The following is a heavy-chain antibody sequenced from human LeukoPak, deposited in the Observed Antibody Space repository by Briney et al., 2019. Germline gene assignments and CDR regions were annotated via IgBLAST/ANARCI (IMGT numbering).Heavy chain of an antibody. Sequence: GGSLRLSCAASGFTFSDAYMHWVRQAPGKGLEWVALLVYDGFYKYYADSVKGRFTISRDDSRNTLYLQLSSLRAEDTAVYYCAKDLITMVRGSPMDVWGQGTTVTVSS. CDR2: LVYDGFYK. D-gene: IGHD3-10*01. V-gene: IGHV3-30*18. CDR1: GFTFSDAY. CDR3: AKDLITMVRGSPMDV. J-gene: IGHJ6*02.